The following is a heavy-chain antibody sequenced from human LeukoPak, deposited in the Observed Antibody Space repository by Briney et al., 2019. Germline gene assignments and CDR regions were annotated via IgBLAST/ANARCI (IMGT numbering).Heavy chain of an antibody. CDR1: GGSFSGYY. D-gene: IGHD6-13*01. J-gene: IGHJ4*02. CDR2: INHSGST. CDR3: ARHRIAAAGYALYYFDY. V-gene: IGHV4-34*01. Sequence: SETLSLTCAVYGGSFSGYYWSWIRQPPGKGLECIGEINHSGSTNYNPSLKSRVTISVDTSKNQFSLKLSSVTAADTAVYYCARHRIAAAGYALYYFDYWGQGTLVTVSS.